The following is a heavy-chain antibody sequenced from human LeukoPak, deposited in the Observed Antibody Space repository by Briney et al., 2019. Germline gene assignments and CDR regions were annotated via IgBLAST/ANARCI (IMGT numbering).Heavy chain of an antibody. CDR2: INYGGTT. D-gene: IGHD3-10*01. Sequence: TSETLSLTCTVSGGSISSSNYYWSWIRQPPGRELEWIASINYGGTTYYNPSLKSRVTISVDTSKNQFSLSLSSVTAADTAVYLCARYVVSGSGRYYFDYWGQGSLVTVSS. CDR1: GGSISSSNYY. J-gene: IGHJ4*02. CDR3: ARYVVSGSGRYYFDY. V-gene: IGHV4-39*01.